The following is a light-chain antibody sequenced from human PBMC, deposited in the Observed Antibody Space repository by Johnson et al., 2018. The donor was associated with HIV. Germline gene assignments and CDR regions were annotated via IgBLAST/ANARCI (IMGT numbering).Light chain of an antibody. V-gene: IGLV1-51*01. CDR3: GTWDNSLSAYV. CDR1: SSNIGNNY. Sequence: QSVLTQPPSVSAAPGQKVTISCSGSSSNIGNNYVSWYQQLPGTAPKLLIYDNNKRPSVLPDRFSGSKSGPSATLGITGLQTGDEADYYCGTWDNSLSAYVFDTGTKVTVL. J-gene: IGLJ1*01. CDR2: DNN.